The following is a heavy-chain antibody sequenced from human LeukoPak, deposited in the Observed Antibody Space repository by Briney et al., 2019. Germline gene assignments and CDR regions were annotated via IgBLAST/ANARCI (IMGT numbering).Heavy chain of an antibody. CDR2: IYTSGST. CDR3: ARDRGYSYGIYYYYIDV. V-gene: IGHV4-61*02. Sequence: SETLSLTCTVSGGSISSGSYYWSWIRQPAGKGLEWIGRIYTSGSTNYNPSLKSRVTISVDTSKNQFSLKLSSVTPEDTAVYYCARDRGYSYGIYYYYIDVWGKGTTVTVSS. CDR1: GGSISSGSYY. D-gene: IGHD5-18*01. J-gene: IGHJ6*03.